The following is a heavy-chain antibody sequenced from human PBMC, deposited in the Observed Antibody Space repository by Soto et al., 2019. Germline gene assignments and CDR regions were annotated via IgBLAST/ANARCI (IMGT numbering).Heavy chain of an antibody. J-gene: IGHJ4*02. Sequence: SETLSLTCTVSGGSISSYYWSWIRQPPGKGLEWIGYIYYSGSTNYNPSLKSRVTISVDTSKNQFSLKLSSVTAADTAVYYCARVLESHCSGGSCYSIDYWGQGTLVTVSS. CDR2: IYYSGST. CDR3: ARVLESHCSGGSCYSIDY. CDR1: GGSISSYY. V-gene: IGHV4-59*01. D-gene: IGHD2-15*01.